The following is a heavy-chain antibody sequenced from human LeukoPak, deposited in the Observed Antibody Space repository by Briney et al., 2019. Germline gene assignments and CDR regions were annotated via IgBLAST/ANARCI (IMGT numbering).Heavy chain of an antibody. CDR3: ARRFITGWHLDY. J-gene: IGHJ4*02. Sequence: GGSPRLSCAATGIIVSSNYMSWVRQAPGKGLEWVSVIYGDGSTYYADSVKGRFTISRDNSKNTLYLQMNSLRPEDTAVYYCARRFITGWHLDYWGQGTLVTVSS. V-gene: IGHV3-53*01. D-gene: IGHD6-19*01. CDR1: GIIVSSNY. CDR2: IYGDGST.